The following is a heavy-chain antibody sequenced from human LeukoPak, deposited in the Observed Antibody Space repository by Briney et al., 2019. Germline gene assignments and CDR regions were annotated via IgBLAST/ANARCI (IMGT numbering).Heavy chain of an antibody. CDR2: ISSSGNTI. CDR1: GFTFSSYE. D-gene: IGHD1-26*01. J-gene: IGHJ5*02. Sequence: GGSLRLSCGASGFTFSSYEMNWVRQAPGKGLEWVSYISSSGNTIYYADSVKGRFTISRDNAKNSLYLQMNSLRAEDTAVYYCARGGGSYNWFDPWGQGTLVTVSS. CDR3: ARGGGSYNWFDP. V-gene: IGHV3-48*03.